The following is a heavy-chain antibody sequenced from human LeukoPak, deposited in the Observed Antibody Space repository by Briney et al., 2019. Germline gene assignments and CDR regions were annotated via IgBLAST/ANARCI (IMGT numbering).Heavy chain of an antibody. V-gene: IGHV3-15*01. Sequence: GGSLRLSCGASGFTFSNAWMSWVRQAPGKGLEWVGRIKRKTDGGTTDYGAPVKGRFTISRDDSKNTLYLQMNSLKTEDTAVYYCTTHFWSGYYTSAFDIWGQGTMVTVSS. J-gene: IGHJ3*02. CDR2: IKRKTDGGTT. CDR3: TTHFWSGYYTSAFDI. CDR1: GFTFSNAW. D-gene: IGHD3-3*02.